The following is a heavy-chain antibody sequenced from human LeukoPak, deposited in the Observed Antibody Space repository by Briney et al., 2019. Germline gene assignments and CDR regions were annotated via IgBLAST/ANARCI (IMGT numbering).Heavy chain of an antibody. J-gene: IGHJ4*02. CDR2: ISYDGSNK. D-gene: IGHD2-2*01. Sequence: GGSLRLSCAASGFTLSSYAMHWVRQAPGKGLEWVAVISYDGSNKYYADSVKGRFTISRDNSKNTLYLQMNSLRAEDTAVYYCAREDIVVVPAAMVGSLDYWGQGTLVTVSS. V-gene: IGHV3-30*04. CDR1: GFTLSSYA. CDR3: AREDIVVVPAAMVGSLDY.